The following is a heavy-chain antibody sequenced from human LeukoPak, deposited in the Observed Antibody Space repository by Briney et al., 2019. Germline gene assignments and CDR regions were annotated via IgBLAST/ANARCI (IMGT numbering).Heavy chain of an antibody. D-gene: IGHD4-17*01. J-gene: IGHJ4*02. V-gene: IGHV3-21*01. CDR1: GFTFSSYS. CDR2: ISSSSSYI. Sequence: GGSLRLSCAASGFTFSSYSMNWVRQAPGKGLEWVSSISSSSSYIYYADSVKGRFTISRDNAKNSLYLQMNSLRADDTAVYYCARVLDYGDYTPADYWGQGTLVTVSS. CDR3: ARVLDYGDYTPADY.